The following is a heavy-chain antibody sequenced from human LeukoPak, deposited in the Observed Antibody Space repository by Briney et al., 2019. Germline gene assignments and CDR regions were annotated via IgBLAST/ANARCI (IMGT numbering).Heavy chain of an antibody. Sequence: GASVKVSCKGSGYTFTGYYMHWVRQAPGQGLEWMGWINPNSGGTNYAQKFQGRVTMTRDTSISTAYMELSRLRSDDTAVYYCARDLDCSGGSCLRNDAFDIWGQGTMVTVPS. CDR3: ARDLDCSGGSCLRNDAFDI. J-gene: IGHJ3*02. D-gene: IGHD2-15*01. V-gene: IGHV1-2*02. CDR2: INPNSGGT. CDR1: GYTFTGYY.